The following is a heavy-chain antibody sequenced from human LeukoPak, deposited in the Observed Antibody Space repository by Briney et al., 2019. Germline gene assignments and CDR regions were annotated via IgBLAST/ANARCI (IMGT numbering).Heavy chain of an antibody. Sequence: SETLSLTCAVSSGSIFRSNWWSCVRQPPGKGLEWIGQIFHSGSTSYSPSLKSRVTISVDKSKNQFSLRLASVTAADTAVYYCARSPTKRVPEDYWGQGTLVTVSS. CDR2: IFHSGST. CDR3: ARSPTKRVPEDY. V-gene: IGHV4-4*02. CDR1: SGSIFRSNW. J-gene: IGHJ4*02. D-gene: IGHD2-2*01.